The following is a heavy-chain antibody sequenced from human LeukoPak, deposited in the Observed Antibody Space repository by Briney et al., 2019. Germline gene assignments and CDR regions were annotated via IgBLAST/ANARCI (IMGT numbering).Heavy chain of an antibody. CDR3: ARVGSSSWYDY. J-gene: IGHJ4*02. D-gene: IGHD6-13*01. CDR2: INHSGST. CDR1: GGSFSGYY. Sequence: SETLSLTCAVYGGSFSGYYWSWIRQPPGKGLEWIGEINHSGSTNYNPALKSRVTISVDTSMNQFSLKLSSVTAADTAVYYCARVGSSSWYDYWGQGTLVTVSS. V-gene: IGHV4-34*01.